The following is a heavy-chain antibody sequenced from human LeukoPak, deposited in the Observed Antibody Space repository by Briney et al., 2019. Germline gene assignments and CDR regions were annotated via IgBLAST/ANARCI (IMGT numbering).Heavy chain of an antibody. CDR3: VRTRPSGYTGKIDS. CDR2: IYYSGST. Sequence: TASETLSLTCTVSGGSISSYYWSWIRQPPGKGLEWIGYIYYSGSTNYNPSLKSRVTISVDTSKNQFSLQLTSVTAADTAVYYCVRTRPSGYTGKIDSWGQGTLVTVSS. CDR1: GGSISSYY. D-gene: IGHD5-12*01. J-gene: IGHJ4*02. V-gene: IGHV4-59*08.